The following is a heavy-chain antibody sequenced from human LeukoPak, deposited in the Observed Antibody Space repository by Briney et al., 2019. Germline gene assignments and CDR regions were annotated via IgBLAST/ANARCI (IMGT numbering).Heavy chain of an antibody. D-gene: IGHD5-18*01. CDR3: ARLGYSYGDLDY. J-gene: IGHJ4*02. V-gene: IGHV4-4*07. CDR2: IYTSGST. Sequence: TSETLSLTCTVSGGSISSYYWSWIRQPAGKGLEWIGRIYTSGSTNYNTSLKSRVTMSVDTSKSQFSLKLSSVTAADTAVYYCARLGYSYGDLDYWGQGTLVTVSS. CDR1: GGSISSYY.